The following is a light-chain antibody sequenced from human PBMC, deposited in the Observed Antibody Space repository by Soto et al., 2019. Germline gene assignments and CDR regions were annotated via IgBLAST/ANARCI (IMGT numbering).Light chain of an antibody. Sequence: EIVMTQSPATLSVSPGERATLSCRASQSVSSNLAWYQQKPGQAPRLLIYGASIRATGIPARFSGSGSGTEFTLTISSLQSEDFAVYYCQQYNNWLMYTFGQGTKPEIK. CDR1: QSVSSN. CDR3: QQYNNWLMYT. CDR2: GAS. V-gene: IGKV3D-15*01. J-gene: IGKJ2*01.